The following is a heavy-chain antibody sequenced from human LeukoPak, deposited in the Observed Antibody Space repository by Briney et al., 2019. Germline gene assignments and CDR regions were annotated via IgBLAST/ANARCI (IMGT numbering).Heavy chain of an antibody. Sequence: PSETLSLTCAVYGGSFSTYQWSWIRQPPGKGLEWIGEINHSGSTNYNPSLRSRGTISVDTSKNQFSLKLSSVTAADTAVYYCARKVLWASYYNYWGQGTLVTVSS. CDR1: GGSFSTYQ. CDR3: ARKVLWASYYNY. J-gene: IGHJ4*02. D-gene: IGHD3-10*01. CDR2: INHSGST. V-gene: IGHV4-34*01.